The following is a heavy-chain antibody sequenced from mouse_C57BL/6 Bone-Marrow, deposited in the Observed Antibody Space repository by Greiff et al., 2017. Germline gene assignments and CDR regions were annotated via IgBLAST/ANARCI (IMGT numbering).Heavy chain of an antibody. CDR1: GFTFSSYG. CDR3: ARHRYDGYYGAMDY. J-gene: IGHJ4*01. CDR2: ISSGGSYT. V-gene: IGHV5-6*01. Sequence: EVKVVESGGDLVKPGGSLKLSCAASGFTFSSYGMSWVRQTPDKRLEWVATISSGGSYTYYPDSVKGRFTISRDNAKNTLYQQMSMLKSEDTAKYYGARHRYDGYYGAMDYWGQGTSVTVSS. D-gene: IGHD2-3*01.